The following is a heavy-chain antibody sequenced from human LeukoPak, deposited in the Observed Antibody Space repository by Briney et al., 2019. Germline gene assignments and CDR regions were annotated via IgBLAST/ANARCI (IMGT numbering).Heavy chain of an antibody. Sequence: GGSLRLSCSASGFIFSSYAMNWFRQAPGMGPEWVSTISSSGRSTYYADSVKGRFTISRDNSKNTLYLQMNSLRAEDTAVYYCARGDYYYDSSGYPGDWGQGTLVTVSS. CDR2: ISSSGRST. CDR3: ARGDYYYDSSGYPGD. D-gene: IGHD3-22*01. CDR1: GFIFSSYA. J-gene: IGHJ4*02. V-gene: IGHV3-23*01.